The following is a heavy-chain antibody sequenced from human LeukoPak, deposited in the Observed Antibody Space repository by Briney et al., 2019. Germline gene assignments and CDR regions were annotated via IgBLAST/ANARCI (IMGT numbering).Heavy chain of an antibody. D-gene: IGHD1-1*01. V-gene: IGHV4-59*01. J-gene: IGHJ5*02. Sequence: SETLSLTCTVSGGSISSYYWSWFRQPPGKGLEWIGYIYYSGSTNYNPSLKSRVTISVDTSKNQFSLKLSSVTAADTAVYYCARGSPGTRWFDPWGQGTLVTVSS. CDR3: ARGSPGTRWFDP. CDR2: IYYSGST. CDR1: GGSISSYY.